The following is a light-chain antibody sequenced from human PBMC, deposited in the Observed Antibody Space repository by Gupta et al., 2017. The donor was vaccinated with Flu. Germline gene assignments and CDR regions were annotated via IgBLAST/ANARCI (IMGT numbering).Light chain of an antibody. CDR2: DVS. V-gene: IGLV2-14*01. CDR1: SSDVGRSNS. Sequence: QSALTQPASVSGSPGQSINISCTATSSDVGRSNSVSWYRQDPGKAPKLIIYDVSSRPSGISSRFSGSKSGNTASLTISGLQAEDETDYYCSSYTSTDTFYGFGTGTKVTVL. J-gene: IGLJ1*01. CDR3: SSYTSTDTFYG.